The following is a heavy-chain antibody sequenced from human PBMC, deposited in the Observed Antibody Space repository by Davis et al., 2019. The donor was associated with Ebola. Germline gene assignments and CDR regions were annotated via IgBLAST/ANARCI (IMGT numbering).Heavy chain of an antibody. Sequence: SETLSLTCTVSGGSISSYYWSWIRQPPGKGLEWIGYIYYSGSTNYKPSLKSRVTISVDTSKNQFSLKLSSVTAADTAVYYCAGNLRHYDFWSGYYDRYYYGMDVWGQGTTVTVSS. D-gene: IGHD3-3*01. J-gene: IGHJ6*02. CDR2: IYYSGST. CDR3: AGNLRHYDFWSGYYDRYYYGMDV. V-gene: IGHV4-59*01. CDR1: GGSISSYY.